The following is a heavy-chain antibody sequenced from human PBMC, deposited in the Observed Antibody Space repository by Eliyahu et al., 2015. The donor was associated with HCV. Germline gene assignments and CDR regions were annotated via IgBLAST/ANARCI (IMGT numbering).Heavy chain of an antibody. V-gene: IGHV3-53*01. CDR1: FPVSCHT. CDR2: IYSGGST. J-gene: IGHJ4*02. Sequence: EVQLVESGGGLIQPGGVPETLLCGLGFPVSCHTMSWVRQAPGEGLEWVSVIYSGGSTYYADSVKGRFTISRDNSKNTLYLQMNSLRAEDTAVYYCAGNYDSGYWGQGTLVTVSS. D-gene: IGHD3-10*01. CDR3: AGNYDSGY.